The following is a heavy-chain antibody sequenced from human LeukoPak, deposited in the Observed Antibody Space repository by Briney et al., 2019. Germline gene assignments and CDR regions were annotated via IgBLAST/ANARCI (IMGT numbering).Heavy chain of an antibody. J-gene: IGHJ4*02. Sequence: GGSLRLSCAASGFTFSSFAMSWVRQAPGKGLEWVSAISGSGGSTYYADSVKGRFTISRDNSKNTLYLQMNSLRAEDTAVYYCAKVENYYDSSGYTDYWGQGTLVTVSS. CDR3: AKVENYYDSSGYTDY. CDR1: GFTFSSFA. D-gene: IGHD3-22*01. V-gene: IGHV3-23*01. CDR2: ISGSGGST.